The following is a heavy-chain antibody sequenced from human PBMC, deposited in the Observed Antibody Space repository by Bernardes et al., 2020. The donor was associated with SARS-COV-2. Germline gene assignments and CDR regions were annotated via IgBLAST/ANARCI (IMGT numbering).Heavy chain of an antibody. J-gene: IGHJ4*02. V-gene: IGHV3-23*01. Sequence: GGSLRLSCATSGITFSTSDMAWVRQSPGKVLEWVSTISAIRNTHYADPVKGRFIISRDDAKNALYLQMNSLRADDTATYYCATELQYDNIYWGQGALVNVSS. D-gene: IGHD3-22*01. CDR3: ATELQYDNIY. CDR2: ISAIRNT. CDR1: GITFSTSD.